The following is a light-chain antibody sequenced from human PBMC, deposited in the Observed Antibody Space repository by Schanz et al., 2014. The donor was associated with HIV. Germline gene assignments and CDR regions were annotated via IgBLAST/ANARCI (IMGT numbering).Light chain of an antibody. J-gene: IGLJ2*01. Sequence: QSVLTQPPSASGTTGQRVTIFCSGSSSNIGSNPVNWYQHLPGTAPKVVIYNNNQRPSGVPDRFSGSRSGTSASLAISGLQSADESDYYCGVWDDSLNGVVFGGGTKLTVL. CDR1: SSNIGSNP. CDR2: NNN. CDR3: GVWDDSLNGVV. V-gene: IGLV1-44*01.